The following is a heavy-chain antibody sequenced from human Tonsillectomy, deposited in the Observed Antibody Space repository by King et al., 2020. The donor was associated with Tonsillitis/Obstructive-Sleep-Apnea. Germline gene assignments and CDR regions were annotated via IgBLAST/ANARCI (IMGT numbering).Heavy chain of an antibody. D-gene: IGHD4/OR15-4a*01. CDR2: INPYRGGT. CDR1: GYTFSGYY. J-gene: IGHJ6*03. V-gene: IGHV1-2*06. Sequence: VQLVQSGAEVKKPGASVKVSCKASGYTFSGYYIHCVRQAPGQGLEWMGRINPYRGGTNYAQKFQGRVTMTLDTSISTVYMELSGLRSDDTAVYYCARAKRDPMDVWGNGTTVTVSS. CDR3: ARAKRDPMDV.